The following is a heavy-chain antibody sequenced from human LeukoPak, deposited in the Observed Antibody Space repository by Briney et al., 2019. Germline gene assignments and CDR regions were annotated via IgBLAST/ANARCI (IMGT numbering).Heavy chain of an antibody. CDR2: ISYDGSNK. J-gene: IGHJ4*02. D-gene: IGHD5-18*01. V-gene: IGHV3-30*18. Sequence: NPGGSLRLSCAASGFTFSSYGMHWVRQAPGKGLEWVAVISYDGSNKYYADSVKGRFTISRDNSKNTLYLQMNSLRAEDTAVYYCAKDQAAMVLDCWGQGTLVTVSS. CDR3: AKDQAAMVLDC. CDR1: GFTFSSYG.